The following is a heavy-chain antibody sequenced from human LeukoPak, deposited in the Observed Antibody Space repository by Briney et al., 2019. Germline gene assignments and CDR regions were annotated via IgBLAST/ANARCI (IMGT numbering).Heavy chain of an antibody. CDR3: ARGELELRPGYFDY. J-gene: IGHJ4*02. V-gene: IGHV1-69*13. CDR1: GYTFSNYG. D-gene: IGHD1-7*01. CDR2: IIPIFGTA. Sequence: ASVKVSCKASGYTFSNYGISWVRQAPGQGLEWMGGIIPIFGTANYAQKFQGRVTITADESTSTAYMELSSLRSEDTAVYYCARGELELRPGYFDYWGQGTLVTVSS.